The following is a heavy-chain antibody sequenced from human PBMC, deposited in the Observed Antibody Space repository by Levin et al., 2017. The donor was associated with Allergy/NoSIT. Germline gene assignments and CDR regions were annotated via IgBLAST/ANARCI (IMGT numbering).Heavy chain of an antibody. V-gene: IGHV1-18*01. CDR1: GYTFTSYG. J-gene: IGHJ4*02. CDR3: ASTRGPMATNDFDY. CDR2: ISAYNGNT. D-gene: IGHD5-24*01. Sequence: GESLKISCKASGYTFTSYGISWVRQAPGQGLEWMGWISAYNGNTNYAQKLQGRVTMTTDTSTSTAYMELRSLRSDDTAVYYCASTRGPMATNDFDYWGQGTLVTVSS.